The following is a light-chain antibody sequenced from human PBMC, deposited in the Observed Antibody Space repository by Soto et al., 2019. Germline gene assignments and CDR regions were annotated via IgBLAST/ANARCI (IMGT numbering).Light chain of an antibody. CDR2: DVS. V-gene: IGLV2-14*03. Sequence: QSALTQPASVSGSPGQSITISCTGTSSDVGAYNYVSWYQHHPGTAPKLMIYDVSVRPSGISNRFSGSKSGNTASLTISGLQGEDDADCYCSSYTSSSTLVFGTGTKVTVL. J-gene: IGLJ1*01. CDR1: SSDVGAYNY. CDR3: SSYTSSSTLV.